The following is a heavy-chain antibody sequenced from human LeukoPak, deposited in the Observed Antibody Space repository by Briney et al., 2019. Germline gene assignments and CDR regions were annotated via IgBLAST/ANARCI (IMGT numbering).Heavy chain of an antibody. CDR3: ARPRQKYYYGSGSGAFDI. Sequence: PSETLSLTCAVYGGSFSGYYWSWIRQPPGKGLEWIGEINHSGSTNYNPSLKSRVTISVDTSKNQFSLKLSSVTAADTAVYYCARPRQKYYYGSGSGAFDIWGQGTMVTVSS. V-gene: IGHV4-34*01. D-gene: IGHD3-10*01. CDR2: INHSGST. CDR1: GGSFSGYY. J-gene: IGHJ3*02.